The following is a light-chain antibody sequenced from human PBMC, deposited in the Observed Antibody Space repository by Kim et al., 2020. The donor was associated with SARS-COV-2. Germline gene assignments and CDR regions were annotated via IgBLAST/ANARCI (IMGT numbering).Light chain of an antibody. V-gene: IGLV1-51*01. Sequence: PGQRVTISCSGTSSNIGNNYVSWYQQPPGTAPKLLIYANDKRSSGIPDRFSGSKSGASATLVITGLQTGDEADYYCGTWDSSLSGVFGGGTQLTVL. CDR3: GTWDSSLSGV. J-gene: IGLJ3*02. CDR1: SSNIGNNY. CDR2: AND.